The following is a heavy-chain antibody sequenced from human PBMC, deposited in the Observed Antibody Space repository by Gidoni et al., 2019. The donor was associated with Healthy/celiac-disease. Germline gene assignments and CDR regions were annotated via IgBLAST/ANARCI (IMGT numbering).Heavy chain of an antibody. V-gene: IGHV4-39*01. D-gene: IGHD6-19*01. CDR1: GGSISSSSYY. Sequence: QLQLQESGPGLVKPSETLSLTCPVSGGSISSSSYYWGWIRQPPGKGLEWIGSIYYSGSTYYNPSLKSRVTISVDTSKNQFSLKLSSVTAADTAVYYCASPPYSSGWYEGFDYWGQGTLVTVSS. CDR3: ASPPYSSGWYEGFDY. CDR2: IYYSGST. J-gene: IGHJ4*02.